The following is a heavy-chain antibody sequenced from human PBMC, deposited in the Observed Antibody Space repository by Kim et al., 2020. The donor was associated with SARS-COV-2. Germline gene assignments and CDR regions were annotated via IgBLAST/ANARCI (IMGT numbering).Heavy chain of an antibody. J-gene: IGHJ4*02. CDR3: VPHPGSAVDVQVN. V-gene: IGHV1-24*01. Sequence: ASVKVSCKVSGYIFTELAMHWVRQAPGQGPEWMGGIRPEDGEIVYAQKFLGRITVTEDTSTDTVYMELSSLKSEDTAIYYCVPHPGSAVDVQVNWGQGTLVSVSS. CDR1: GYIFTELA. D-gene: IGHD6-19*01. CDR2: IRPEDGEI.